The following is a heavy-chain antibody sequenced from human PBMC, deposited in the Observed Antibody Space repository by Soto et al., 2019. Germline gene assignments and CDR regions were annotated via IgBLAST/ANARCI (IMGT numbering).Heavy chain of an antibody. CDR1: GFSFSISP. Sequence: GGSLRLSCAASGFSFSISPMHWVRQAPGKGPEWLALISYDGTNKFYADSVKGRFTISRDNSKSTLYLQVDSLRPGDAAVYYCARDPKTSGGQHWAFNYFDSWGQGTLVTVSS. CDR3: ARDPKTSGGQHWAFNYFDS. J-gene: IGHJ4*02. V-gene: IGHV3-30-3*01. CDR2: ISYDGTNK. D-gene: IGHD7-27*01.